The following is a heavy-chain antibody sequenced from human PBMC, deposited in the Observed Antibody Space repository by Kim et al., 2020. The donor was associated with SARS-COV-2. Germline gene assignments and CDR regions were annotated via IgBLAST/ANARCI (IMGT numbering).Heavy chain of an antibody. CDR1: GGSISSYY. J-gene: IGHJ6*03. CDR3: ARNQNSSSWYYYYMDV. V-gene: IGHV4-59*01. Sequence: SETLSLTCTVSGGSISSYYWSWIRQPPGKGLEWIGYIYYSGSTNYNPSLKSRVTISVDTSKNQFSLKLSSVTAADTAVYYCARNQNSSSWYYYYMDVWGKGTTVTVSS. CDR2: IYYSGST. D-gene: IGHD6-13*01.